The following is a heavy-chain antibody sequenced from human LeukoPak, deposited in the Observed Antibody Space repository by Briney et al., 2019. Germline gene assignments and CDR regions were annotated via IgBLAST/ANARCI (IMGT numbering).Heavy chain of an antibody. Sequence: SETLSLTCTVSGGSISSSNYYWGWVRQPPGKGLEWIGSLFYSGSTSHSPSLTSRVTISVDTSKNQFSLKLSSVTAADTAVYYCARDRLSWFDPWGQGTLVTVSS. CDR3: ARDRLSWFDP. D-gene: IGHD5/OR15-5a*01. V-gene: IGHV4-39*07. J-gene: IGHJ5*02. CDR2: LFYSGST. CDR1: GGSISSSNYY.